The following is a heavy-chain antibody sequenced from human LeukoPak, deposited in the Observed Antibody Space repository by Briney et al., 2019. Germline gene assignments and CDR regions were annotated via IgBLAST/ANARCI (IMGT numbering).Heavy chain of an antibody. V-gene: IGHV1-8*03. Sequence: GASVKVSRKASGYTFTSYDINWVRQATGQGLEWMGWMNPNSGNTGYAQKFQGRVTITRNTSISTAYMELSSLRSEDTAVYYCARGRRFREGSGYYQYYFDYWGQGTLVTVSS. D-gene: IGHD3-22*01. CDR1: GYTFTSYD. J-gene: IGHJ4*02. CDR2: MNPNSGNT. CDR3: ARGRRFREGSGYYQYYFDY.